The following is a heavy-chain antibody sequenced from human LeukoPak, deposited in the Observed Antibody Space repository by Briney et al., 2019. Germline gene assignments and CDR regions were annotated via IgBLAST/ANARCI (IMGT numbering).Heavy chain of an antibody. V-gene: IGHV1-2*02. D-gene: IGHD5-18*01. CDR1: GYTFTGYY. CDR3: ARGPQDSGYSCAKWGRNDY. CDR2: INPNSGGT. J-gene: IGHJ4*02. Sequence: ASVKVSCKASGYTFTGYYMHWVRQAPGQGLEWMGWINPNSGGTNYAQKFQGRVTMTRDTSISTAYMELSRLRSDDTAVYYCARGPQDSGYSCAKWGRNDYWGQGTLVTVSS.